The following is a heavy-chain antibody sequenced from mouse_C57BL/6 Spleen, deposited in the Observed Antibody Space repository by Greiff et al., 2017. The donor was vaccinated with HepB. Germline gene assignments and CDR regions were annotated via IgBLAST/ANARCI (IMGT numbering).Heavy chain of an antibody. J-gene: IGHJ4*01. CDR3: ARSRFTTVVATDYAMDY. Sequence: QVQLQQSGAELVKPGASVKLSCKASGYTFTSYWMHWVKQRPGRGLEWIGRIDPNSGGTKYNEKFKSKATLTVDKPSSTAYMQLSSLTSEDSAVYYCARSRFTTVVATDYAMDYWGQGTSVTVSS. CDR1: GYTFTSYW. D-gene: IGHD1-1*01. CDR2: IDPNSGGT. V-gene: IGHV1-72*01.